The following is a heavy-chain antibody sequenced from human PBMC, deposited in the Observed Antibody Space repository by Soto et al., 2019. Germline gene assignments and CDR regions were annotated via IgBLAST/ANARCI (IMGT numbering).Heavy chain of an antibody. CDR3: ARGLQTQNY. CDR1: GFTFRRHG. CDR2: IWYDGSNK. Sequence: VGSLRLSCAASGFTFRRHGMHWVRQAPGKGLEWVAVIWYDGSNKYYADSVKGRFTISRDNSKNTLYLQMNSLRAEDTAVYYCARGLQTQNYWGQGTLVTVSS. D-gene: IGHD4-4*01. J-gene: IGHJ4*02. V-gene: IGHV3-33*08.